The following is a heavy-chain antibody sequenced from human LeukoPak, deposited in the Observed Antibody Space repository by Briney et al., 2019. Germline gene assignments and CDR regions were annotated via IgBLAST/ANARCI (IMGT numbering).Heavy chain of an antibody. J-gene: IGHJ4*02. CDR3: AKDRVQIATYYFDI. CDR1: GCHFNCYA. D-gene: IGHD2/OR15-2a*01. CDR2: ISYDGRDS. V-gene: IGHV3-30*04. Sequence: GGSLRLSCPSCGCHFNCYAIHWFRQAPGKGPDWLAVISYDGRDSHHADSVKGRFTISRDNSKNTLYLQMNSLRPEDTAVYFCAKDRVQIATYYFDIWGQGTLVNVSS.